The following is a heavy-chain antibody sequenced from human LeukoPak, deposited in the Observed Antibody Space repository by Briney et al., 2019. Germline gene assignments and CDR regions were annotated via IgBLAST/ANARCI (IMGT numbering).Heavy chain of an antibody. D-gene: IGHD3-10*01. Sequence: GGSLRLSCAASGFTFSSYAMHWVRQAPGKGLEWVAVISYDGSNKYYADSVEGRFTISRDNSKNTLYLQMNSLRAEDTAVYYCARSLLWFGELLPRGSRIDLWGQGTTVTVSS. J-gene: IGHJ6*02. CDR1: GFTFSSYA. CDR2: ISYDGSNK. CDR3: ARSLLWFGELLPRGSRIDL. V-gene: IGHV3-30*04.